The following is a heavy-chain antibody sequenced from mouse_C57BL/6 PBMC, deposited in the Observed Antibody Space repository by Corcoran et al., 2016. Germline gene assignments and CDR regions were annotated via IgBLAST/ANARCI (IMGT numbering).Heavy chain of an antibody. CDR2: IDPEDGDT. Sequence: EVQLQQSGAELVRPGASVKLSCTASGFNIKDYYMHWVKQRPEQGLEWIGRIDPEDGDTEYAPKFPGKATMTADTSSNTAYLQLSSLTSEDTAVYYCPTHSSGYDYAMDYWGQGTSVTVSS. J-gene: IGHJ4*01. CDR3: PTHSSGYDYAMDY. D-gene: IGHD3-2*02. CDR1: GFNIKDYY. V-gene: IGHV14-1*01.